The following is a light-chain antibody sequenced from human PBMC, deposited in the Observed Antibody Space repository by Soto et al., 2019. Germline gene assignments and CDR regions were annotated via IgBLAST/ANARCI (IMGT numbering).Light chain of an antibody. Sequence: VLTQSPGTLSLSPGDRATLSCRASQSVSSTYLAWYQQRPGQTPKLLIYEASTRATGIPDRFSGSGSGTDFTLTISRLEPEDFAVYYCQQYGSSPLTFGGGAKVDI. CDR1: QSVSSTY. CDR3: QQYGSSPLT. V-gene: IGKV3-20*01. J-gene: IGKJ4*01. CDR2: EAS.